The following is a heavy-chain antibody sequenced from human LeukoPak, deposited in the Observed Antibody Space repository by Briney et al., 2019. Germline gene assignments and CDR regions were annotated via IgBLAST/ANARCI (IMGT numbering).Heavy chain of an antibody. V-gene: IGHV1-69*04. CDR3: ARRTDYGDYDDGSHFDY. Sequence: GASVKVSCKASGGTFSSYAISWVRQAPGQGLEWMGRIIPILGIANYAQKFQGRVTITADKSTSTAYMELSSLRSEDTAVYYCARRTDYGDYDDGSHFDYWGQGTLVTVSS. CDR2: IIPILGIA. D-gene: IGHD4-17*01. CDR1: GGTFSSYA. J-gene: IGHJ4*02.